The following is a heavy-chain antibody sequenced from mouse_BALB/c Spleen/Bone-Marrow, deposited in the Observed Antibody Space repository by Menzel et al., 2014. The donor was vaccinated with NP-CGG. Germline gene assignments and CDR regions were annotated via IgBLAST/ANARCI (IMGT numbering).Heavy chain of an antibody. V-gene: IGHV5-6*02. CDR1: GFAFSNYG. CDR2: ISSGGSYS. CDR3: ARRDGGPMDY. Sequence: EVKVVESGGDLVKPGGSLKLSCAASGFAFSNYGMSWVRQTPDKRLEWAATISSGGSYSYYLDSVKGRFTISRDNAKNTLYLQMSSLKSEDTAMYYCARRDGGPMDYWGQGTSVTVSS. J-gene: IGHJ4*01. D-gene: IGHD2-3*01.